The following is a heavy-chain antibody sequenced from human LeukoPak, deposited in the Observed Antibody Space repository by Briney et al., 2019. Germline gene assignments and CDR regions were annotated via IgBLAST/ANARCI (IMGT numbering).Heavy chain of an antibody. V-gene: IGHV1-69*13. CDR1: GGTFSSYA. J-gene: IGHJ5*02. Sequence: ASVKVSCKASGGTFSSYAISWVRQAPGQGLEWMGGIIPIFGTANYAQKFQGRVTITADESTSTAYMELSSLRSEDTAVYYCARERATSGIFFRFDPWGQGTLVTVSS. D-gene: IGHD3-9*01. CDR3: ARERATSGIFFRFDP. CDR2: IIPIFGTA.